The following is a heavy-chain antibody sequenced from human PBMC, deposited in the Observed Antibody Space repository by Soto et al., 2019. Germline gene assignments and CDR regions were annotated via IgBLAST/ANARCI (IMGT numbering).Heavy chain of an antibody. CDR3: AKTVQPRILTYYDILTPFNTLTN. Sequence: PGGSLILSCAASGFTFSSYAMSWVRQAPGKGLEWVSAISGSGGSTYYADSVKGRFTISRDNSKNTLYLQMNSLRAEDTAVYYCAKTVQPRILTYYDILTPFNTLTNWGQGTLVTSPQ. V-gene: IGHV3-23*01. CDR2: ISGSGGST. J-gene: IGHJ4*02. CDR1: GFTFSSYA. D-gene: IGHD3-9*01.